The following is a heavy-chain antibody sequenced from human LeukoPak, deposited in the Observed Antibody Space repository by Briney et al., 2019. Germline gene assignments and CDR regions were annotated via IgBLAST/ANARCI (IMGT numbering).Heavy chain of an antibody. V-gene: IGHV4-59*01. Sequence: SETLSLTCTVSGGSISSYYWSWIRQPPGTGLEWIGYIYYSVSTNYTPSLKSRVTISVDTSKNQFSLKLSSVTAADTAVYYCARVASYGENWFDPWGQGTLVTVSS. CDR3: ARVASYGENWFDP. D-gene: IGHD4-17*01. CDR1: GGSISSYY. J-gene: IGHJ5*02. CDR2: IYYSVST.